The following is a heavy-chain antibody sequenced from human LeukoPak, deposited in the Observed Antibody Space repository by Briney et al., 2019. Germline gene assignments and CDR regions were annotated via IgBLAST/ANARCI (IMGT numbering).Heavy chain of an antibody. J-gene: IGHJ4*02. Sequence: GGSLRLSCAASGFTSSSYAMSWVRQAPGKGLEWVSAISGSGGGTYYADSVKGRFTISRDNSKNTLYLQMNSLRAEDTAVYYCAKENYGMVRGVIIVWGQGTLVTVSS. CDR2: ISGSGGGT. D-gene: IGHD3-10*01. CDR1: GFTSSSYA. CDR3: AKENYGMVRGVIIV. V-gene: IGHV3-23*01.